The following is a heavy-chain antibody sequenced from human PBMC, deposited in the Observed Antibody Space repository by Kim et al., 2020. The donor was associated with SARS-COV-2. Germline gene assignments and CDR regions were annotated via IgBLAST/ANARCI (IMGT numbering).Heavy chain of an antibody. D-gene: IGHD1-26*01. CDR3: ARDLFLGSSSVSGAFDI. Sequence: SETLSLTCTVSGGSISSYYWSWIRQPPGKGLEWIGYIYYSGSTNYNPSLKSRVTISVDTSKNQFSLKLSSVTAADTAVYYCARDLFLGSSSVSGAFDIWGQGTMVTVSS. V-gene: IGHV4-59*01. J-gene: IGHJ3*02. CDR2: IYYSGST. CDR1: GGSISSYY.